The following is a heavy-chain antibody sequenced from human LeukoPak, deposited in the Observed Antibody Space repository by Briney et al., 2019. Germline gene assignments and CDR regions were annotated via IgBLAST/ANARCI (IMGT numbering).Heavy chain of an antibody. Sequence: GGSLRLSCTTSGFAFDYFAMSWVRQPAGKGLEWVGFIRRRAYGGAAEYAASVKGRFIISRDDSKGIAYLQMSSLKTEDTAVYYCSRNGLVDFDYWGQGSRVIVSP. CDR3: SRNGLVDFDY. CDR2: IRRRAYGGAA. J-gene: IGHJ4*02. CDR1: GFAFDYFA. V-gene: IGHV3-49*04.